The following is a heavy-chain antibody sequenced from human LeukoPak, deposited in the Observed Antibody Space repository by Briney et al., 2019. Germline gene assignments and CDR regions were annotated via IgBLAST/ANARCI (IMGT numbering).Heavy chain of an antibody. J-gene: IGHJ5*02. CDR2: INHSGST. Sequence: SETLSLTCAVYGGSFSGYYWSWIRQPPGKGLEWIGEINHSGSTNYNPSLKSRVTISVDTSKNQFSLKLSSVTAADTAVYYCARLGKIRPKRFDPWGQGTLVTVSS. CDR3: ARLGKIRPKRFDP. CDR1: GGSFSGYY. D-gene: IGHD6-6*01. V-gene: IGHV4-34*01.